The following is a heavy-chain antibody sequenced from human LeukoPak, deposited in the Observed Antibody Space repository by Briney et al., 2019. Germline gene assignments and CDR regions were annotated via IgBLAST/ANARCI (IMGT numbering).Heavy chain of an antibody. CDR3: ARYSGSYYYFDY. CDR2: IDWDDDK. J-gene: IGHJ4*02. D-gene: IGHD1-26*01. V-gene: IGHV2-70*11. CDR1: GFSLSTSGMC. Sequence: SGPALVKPTQALTLTCTFSGFSLSTSGMCVSWIRQPPGKALEWLARIDWDDDKYYSTSLKTRLTISKDTSKNQVVLTMTNMDPVDTATYYCARYSGSYYYFDYWGQGTLVTLSS.